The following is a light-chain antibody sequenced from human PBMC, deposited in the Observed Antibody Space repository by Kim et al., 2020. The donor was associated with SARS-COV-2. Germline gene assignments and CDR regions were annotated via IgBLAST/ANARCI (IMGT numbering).Light chain of an antibody. CDR2: DAS. CDR1: QSVSSY. CDR3: QQRSNSPLT. Sequence: FSPGERATLSCRASQSVSSYLAWYQQKPGQAPRLLIYDASNRATGIPARFSGSGSGTDFTLTISSLEPEDFAVYYCQQRSNSPLTFGGGTKVDIK. V-gene: IGKV3-11*01. J-gene: IGKJ4*01.